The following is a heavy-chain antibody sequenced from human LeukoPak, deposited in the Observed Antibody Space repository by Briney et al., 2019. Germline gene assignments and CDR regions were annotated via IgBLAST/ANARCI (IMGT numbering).Heavy chain of an antibody. CDR2: IYSGGST. Sequence: GGSLRLSCAASGFTVSSNYMSWVRQAPGKGLEWVSVIYSGGSTYYADSVKGRFTISRDNSKNTLYLQMNSLSAEDTAVYYCARNARYYYYMDVWGKGTTVTVSS. CDR1: GFTVSSNY. J-gene: IGHJ6*03. V-gene: IGHV3-66*01. CDR3: ARNARYYYYMDV. D-gene: IGHD6-6*01.